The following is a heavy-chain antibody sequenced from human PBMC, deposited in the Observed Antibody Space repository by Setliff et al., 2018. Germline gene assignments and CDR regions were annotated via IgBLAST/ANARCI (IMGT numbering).Heavy chain of an antibody. Sequence: SETLSLTCTVSGYSISNDYFWDWIRQPPGKGLEWIGSIYHSGSTSYYPSLKSRVTISVDTSKNQFSLNLSSVTAADTAVYYCAKHRSYFDYWGQGTLVTVPT. V-gene: IGHV4-38-2*02. CDR1: GYSISNDYF. J-gene: IGHJ4*02. CDR2: IYHSGST. CDR3: AKHRSYFDY.